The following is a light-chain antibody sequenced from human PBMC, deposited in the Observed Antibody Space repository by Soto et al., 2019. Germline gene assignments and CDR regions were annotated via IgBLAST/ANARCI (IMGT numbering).Light chain of an antibody. CDR3: QQYNSLWT. CDR1: QSIRSW. CDR2: KAS. V-gene: IGKV1-5*03. J-gene: IGKJ1*01. Sequence: DIQMTQSPSTLSASVGDRVTITCRASQSIRSWLAWYQQKPGKAPKLLIYKASNLETGVPSRFSGSGSGTEFTLTISSLQPDDFATYYCQQYNSLWTFGQGTKVEIK.